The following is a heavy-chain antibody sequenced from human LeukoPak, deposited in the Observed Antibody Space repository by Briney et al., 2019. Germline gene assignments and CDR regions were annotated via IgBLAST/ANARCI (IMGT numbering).Heavy chain of an antibody. D-gene: IGHD5-18*01. Sequence: PGGSLRLSCAASGFTFSDYYMSWIRQAPGKGLEWVSYISSSGSTIYYADSVKGRFTISRDNAQNSLSLQMNSLRAEDTAVYYCARSTRRDTEVALAEYFQPWGQGTLVTVSS. CDR2: ISSSGSTI. V-gene: IGHV3-11*01. CDR1: GFTFSDYY. CDR3: ARSTRRDTEVALAEYFQP. J-gene: IGHJ1*01.